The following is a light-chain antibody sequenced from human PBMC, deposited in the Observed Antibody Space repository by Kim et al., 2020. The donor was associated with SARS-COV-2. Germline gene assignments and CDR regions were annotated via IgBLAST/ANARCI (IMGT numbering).Light chain of an antibody. Sequence: ATVGDRVTITCRASQDITNFLAWFQQKPGKAPKSLIYAASRLQGGVPSKFSGGGSGTDFTLTISNLQPEDFATYYCQQYHSYPPTFGQGTRLEIK. V-gene: IGKV1-16*02. CDR2: AAS. J-gene: IGKJ5*01. CDR1: QDITNF. CDR3: QQYHSYPPT.